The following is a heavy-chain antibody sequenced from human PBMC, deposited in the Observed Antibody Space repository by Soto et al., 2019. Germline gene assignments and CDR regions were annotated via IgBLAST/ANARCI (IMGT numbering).Heavy chain of an antibody. CDR2: ISGSGGST. J-gene: IGHJ3*02. V-gene: IGHV3-23*01. D-gene: IGHD2-15*01. CDR1: GFTFSSYA. CDR3: AKPKRGLVVVAATSPNAFDI. Sequence: SLRLSCAASGFTFSSYAMSWVRQAPGKGLEWVSAISGSGGSTYYADSVKGRFTISRDNSKNTLYLQMNSLRAEDTAVYYCAKPKRGLVVVAATSPNAFDIWGQGTMVTVSS.